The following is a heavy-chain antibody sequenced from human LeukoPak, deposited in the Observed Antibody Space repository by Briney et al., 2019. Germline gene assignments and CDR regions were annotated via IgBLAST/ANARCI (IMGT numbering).Heavy chain of an antibody. CDR3: AKRLGDYFDY. CDR2: TSYDGSNK. V-gene: IGHV3-30*18. CDR1: GFTFSSCG. J-gene: IGHJ4*02. Sequence: PGGSLRLSCAASGFTFSSCGMHWVRQAPGKGLEWVAVTSYDGSNKDYADSVKGRFTISRDNSKNTLYLQMNSLRTEDTAVYYCAKRLGDYFDYWGQGTLVTVSS. D-gene: IGHD3-22*01.